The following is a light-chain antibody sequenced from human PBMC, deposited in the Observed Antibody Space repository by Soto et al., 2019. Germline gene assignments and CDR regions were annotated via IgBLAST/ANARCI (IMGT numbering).Light chain of an antibody. CDR3: QQYGSSGT. Sequence: EIVLTQSPATLSSSPGERATLSCRASQSVSGSYLAWYQQKPGQAPRLLIYVASRRATGVPDRFSGSGSGTDFTLTISRLEPGDFAVYYCQQYGSSGTFGQGTKVDIK. V-gene: IGKV3-20*01. CDR2: VAS. CDR1: QSVSGSY. J-gene: IGKJ1*01.